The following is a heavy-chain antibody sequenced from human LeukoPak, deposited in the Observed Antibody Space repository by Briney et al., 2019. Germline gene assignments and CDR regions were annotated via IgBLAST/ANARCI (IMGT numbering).Heavy chain of an antibody. J-gene: IGHJ4*02. CDR3: ANGWSPDY. D-gene: IGHD2-15*01. Sequence: HPGGSLRLSCAASGFTVSSNYMSWVRQAPGKGLEWVSGISGSGGSTYYADSVKGRFTIFRDNSKNTLYLQMNSLRAEDTAVYHCANGWSPDYWGRGTLVTVSS. CDR2: ISGSGGST. V-gene: IGHV3-23*01. CDR1: GFTVSSNY.